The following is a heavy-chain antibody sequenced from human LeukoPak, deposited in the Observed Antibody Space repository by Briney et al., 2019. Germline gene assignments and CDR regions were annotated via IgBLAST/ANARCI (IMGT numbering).Heavy chain of an antibody. V-gene: IGHV4-59*12. Sequence: PSETLSLTCTVSGGSISSYYWSWIRQPPGKGLEWIGYIYYSGSTNYNPSLKSRVTISVDTSKNQFSLKLSSVTAADTAVYYCARGRGSSRGDYWGQGTLVTVSS. J-gene: IGHJ4*02. CDR1: GGSISSYY. CDR3: ARGRGSSRGDY. D-gene: IGHD1-26*01. CDR2: IYYSGST.